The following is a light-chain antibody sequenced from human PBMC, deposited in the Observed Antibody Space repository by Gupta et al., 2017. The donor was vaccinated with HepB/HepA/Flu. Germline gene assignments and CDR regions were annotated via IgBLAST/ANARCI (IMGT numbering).Light chain of an antibody. CDR1: SSDIENYNL. V-gene: IGLV2-23*02. Sequence: SALTQPASVSGSPGQSITISCTGTSSDIENYNLVSWYQQHPDKAPQLIIYDVTKRPSGVSNRFSASKSGNTASLTISGLQAEDEAYYYCCSYADVGTLVFGGGTRLTVL. CDR2: DVT. J-gene: IGLJ3*02. CDR3: CSYADVGTLV.